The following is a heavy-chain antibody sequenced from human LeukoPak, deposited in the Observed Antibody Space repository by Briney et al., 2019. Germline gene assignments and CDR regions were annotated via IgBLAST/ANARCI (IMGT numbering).Heavy chain of an antibody. D-gene: IGHD3-22*01. Sequence: GGSLRLSCAASGFTFSDYGMHWVRQAPGKGLEWVAVIWYDGSNKYYADSVKGRFTISRDNSKNTLFLQMNSLRAEDTAVYYCARSLRDSSGYYFMDWGQGTLVTVSS. CDR1: GFTFSDYG. CDR3: ARSLRDSSGYYFMD. J-gene: IGHJ4*02. V-gene: IGHV3-33*01. CDR2: IWYDGSNK.